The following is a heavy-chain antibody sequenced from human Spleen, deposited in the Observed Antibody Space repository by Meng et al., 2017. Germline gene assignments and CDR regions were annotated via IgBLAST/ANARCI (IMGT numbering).Heavy chain of an antibody. V-gene: IGHV4-34*12. CDR1: GGSFSGYY. CDR3: ARDSSPRNYYYYGMDV. J-gene: IGHJ6*02. CDR2: IFHSGTT. Sequence: SETLSLTCAVYGGSFSGYYWSWIRQPPGKGLEWIGEIFHSGTTNYNPSLKSRITITVDMSKNQFSLKLSSVTAADTAVYYCARDSSPRNYYYYGMDVWGQGNTV. D-gene: IGHD3-10*01.